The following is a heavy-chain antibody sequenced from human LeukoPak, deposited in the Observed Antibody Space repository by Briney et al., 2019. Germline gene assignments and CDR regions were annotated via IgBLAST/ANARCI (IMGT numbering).Heavy chain of an antibody. CDR1: GYPFTDYY. J-gene: IGHJ1*01. CDR3: TRDPTCGAYWSTSWYFHH. V-gene: IGHV1-2*06. Sequence: AASVKVSCKTSGYPFTDYYIHWVRQTPGQGLEWMGRINPNSGGTNYAQKFQDRVTMTRDTSISTAYMELSRLRSDDTAVYYCTRDPTCGAYWSTSWYFHHWGQGTLVTVSS. D-gene: IGHD2-21*02. CDR2: INPNSGGT.